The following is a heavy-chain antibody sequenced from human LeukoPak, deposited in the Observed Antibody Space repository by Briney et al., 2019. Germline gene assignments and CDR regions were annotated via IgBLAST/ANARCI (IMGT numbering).Heavy chain of an antibody. J-gene: IGHJ4*02. CDR2: ISSSSSYI. Sequence: GGSLRLFCEASGFTFSSYSMNWVRQAPGKGLECVSTISSSSSYIDYADSVKGRFTISRDNAKNSLYLQMNSLRAEDTAVYYCARGGYYYHDSSGYLYHFDYWGQGTLVTVSS. V-gene: IGHV3-21*01. CDR1: GFTFSSYS. D-gene: IGHD3-22*01. CDR3: ARGGYYYHDSSGYLYHFDY.